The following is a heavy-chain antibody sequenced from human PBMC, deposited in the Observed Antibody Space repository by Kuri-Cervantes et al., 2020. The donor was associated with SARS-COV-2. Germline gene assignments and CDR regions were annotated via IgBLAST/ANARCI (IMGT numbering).Heavy chain of an antibody. CDR1: GFTFSSYA. Sequence: GESLKISCAASGFTFSSYAMHWVRQAPGKGLEWVAVISYDGSNKYYADSVKGRFTISRDNSKNTLYLQMNSLRAEDTAVYYCASSPAAADGTYYYYYYGMDVWGQGTTVTVSS. CDR3: ASSPAAADGTYYYYYYGMDV. CDR2: ISYDGSNK. D-gene: IGHD2-2*01. V-gene: IGHV3-30-3*01. J-gene: IGHJ6*02.